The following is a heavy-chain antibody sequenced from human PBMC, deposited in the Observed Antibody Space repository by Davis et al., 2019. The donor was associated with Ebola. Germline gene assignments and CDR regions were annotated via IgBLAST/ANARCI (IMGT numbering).Heavy chain of an antibody. D-gene: IGHD3-22*01. Sequence: SETLSLTCTVSGGSITNYYWSWIRQPPGKGLEWIGYIYYSWSTNYNPSLKSRVTISVDTSKNQFSLKLSSVTAADTAVYYCARESYYYDSSGYSRGGFDYWGQGTLVTVSS. V-gene: IGHV4-59*01. CDR3: ARESYYYDSSGYSRGGFDY. J-gene: IGHJ4*02. CDR1: GGSITNYY. CDR2: IYYSWST.